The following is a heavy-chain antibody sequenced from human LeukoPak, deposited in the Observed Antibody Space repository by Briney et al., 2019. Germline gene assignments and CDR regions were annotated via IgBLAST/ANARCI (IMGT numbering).Heavy chain of an antibody. V-gene: IGHV1-46*01. Sequence: ASVKVSCKASGYTFTGYYMHWVRQAPGQGLEWMGIINPSGGSTNYAQKFQGRVTMTRDTSTSTVYMELSSLRSKDTAVYYCARGEGEKVVILPADFDSWGQGTLVTVSS. D-gene: IGHD2/OR15-2a*01. CDR1: GYTFTGYY. CDR3: ARGEGEKVVILPADFDS. J-gene: IGHJ4*02. CDR2: INPSGGST.